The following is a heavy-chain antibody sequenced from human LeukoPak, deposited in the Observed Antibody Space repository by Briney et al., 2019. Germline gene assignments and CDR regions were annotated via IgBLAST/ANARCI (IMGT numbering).Heavy chain of an antibody. V-gene: IGHV4-59*01. J-gene: IGHJ4*02. Sequence: SETLSLTCTVSGAPISSYYWSWIRQPPGKGLEWIGYIYYSGSTSYNPSLKRRVTISLDTSKNQFYLKLSSVTAADTAVYYCAREYSSSSGHFDFWGQGTLVTVSS. CDR2: IYYSGST. CDR1: GAPISSYY. D-gene: IGHD6-6*01. CDR3: AREYSSSSGHFDF.